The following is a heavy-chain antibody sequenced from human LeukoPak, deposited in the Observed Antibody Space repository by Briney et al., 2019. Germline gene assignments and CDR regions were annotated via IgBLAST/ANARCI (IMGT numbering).Heavy chain of an antibody. D-gene: IGHD3-22*01. J-gene: IGHJ4*02. Sequence: GGSLRLSCAASGFTVSSNYMTWLRQAPGKGLEWVSIIYSGGTTYYADSVRGRFTISRDNSENTVHLQMNSLRADDTAVYFCARGGGEVSRGYSKYYFENWGQGTLVTVSS. CDR3: ARGGGEVSRGYSKYYFEN. CDR2: IYSGGTT. V-gene: IGHV3-53*01. CDR1: GFTVSSNY.